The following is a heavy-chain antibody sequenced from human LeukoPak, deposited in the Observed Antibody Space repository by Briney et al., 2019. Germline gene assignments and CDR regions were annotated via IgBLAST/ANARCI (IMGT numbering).Heavy chain of an antibody. CDR3: ARDRDPYSSSSGAFDI. J-gene: IGHJ3*02. Sequence: SETLSLTCTVSGGSISSYYWSWIRQPAGKGLEWIGRIYTSGSTNYNPSLKSRVTMSVDTSKNQFSLKLSSVTAADTAVYYCARDRDPYSSSSGAFDIWGQGTMVTVSS. CDR2: IYTSGST. D-gene: IGHD6-6*01. CDR1: GGSISSYY. V-gene: IGHV4-4*07.